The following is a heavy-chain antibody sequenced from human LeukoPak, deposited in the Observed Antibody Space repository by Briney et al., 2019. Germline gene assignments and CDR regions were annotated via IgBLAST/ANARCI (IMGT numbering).Heavy chain of an antibody. V-gene: IGHV3-48*01. D-gene: IGHD6-13*01. CDR1: GFIISNYN. Sequence: GGSMRLSCAASGFIISNYNMNWVRQAPGKGLECLSYISGSSTTIYYADSVKGRFTISRDNAKNSLYLQMNSLRAEDTAVYYSARVFQGIAGPFDYWGQGTLVTVSS. CDR3: ARVFQGIAGPFDY. J-gene: IGHJ4*02. CDR2: ISGSSTTI.